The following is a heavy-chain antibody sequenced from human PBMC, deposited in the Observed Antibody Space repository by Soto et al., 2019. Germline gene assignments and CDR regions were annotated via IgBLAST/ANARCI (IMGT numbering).Heavy chain of an antibody. CDR1: GFTFSSYG. D-gene: IGHD3-3*01. CDR3: ARDSLIEDYDFWSGYPHVYMDV. J-gene: IGHJ6*03. V-gene: IGHV3-33*01. CDR2: IWYDGSNK. Sequence: GGSLRLSCAASGFTFSSYGMHWVRQAPGKGLEWVAVIWYDGSNKYYADSVKGRFTISRDDSKNTLYLQMNSLRAEDTAVYYCARDSLIEDYDFWSGYPHVYMDVWGKGTTVTVSS.